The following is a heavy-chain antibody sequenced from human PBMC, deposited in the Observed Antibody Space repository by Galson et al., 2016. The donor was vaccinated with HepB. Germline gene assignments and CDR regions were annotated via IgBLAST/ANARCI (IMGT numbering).Heavy chain of an antibody. CDR1: GGSFSAYF. J-gene: IGHJ4*02. V-gene: IGHV4-34*01. CDR3: ARHSHTVGLDF. Sequence: SETLSLTCAVNGGSFSAYFWTWIRQPPGKGLEWIGEIDYSGNTKYNPSLKGRFTMSVDTSKTQFPLRLSSVTAADTAVYYCARHSHTVGLDFWGQGTLVTVSS. D-gene: IGHD1-26*01. CDR2: IDYSGNT.